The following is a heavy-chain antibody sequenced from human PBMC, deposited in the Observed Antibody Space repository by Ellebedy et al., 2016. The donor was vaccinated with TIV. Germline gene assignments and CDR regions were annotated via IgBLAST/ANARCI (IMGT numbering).Heavy chain of an antibody. CDR3: AKAPMSYYYYGMDV. CDR1: GFTFSSYW. J-gene: IGHJ6*02. CDR2: INSDGSST. V-gene: IGHV3-74*01. Sequence: GESLKISXAASGFTFSSYWMHWVRQAPGKGLVWVSRINSDGSSTSYADSVKGRFTISRDNAKNTLYLQMNSLRAEDTAVYYCAKAPMSYYYYGMDVWGQGTTVTVSS.